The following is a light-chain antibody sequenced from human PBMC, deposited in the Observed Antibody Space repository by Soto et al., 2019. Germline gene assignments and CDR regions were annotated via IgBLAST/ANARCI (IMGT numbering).Light chain of an antibody. J-gene: IGKJ4*02. CDR2: ETS. Sequence: EIVLTQSPATLPLSPGERATLSCRASQSVSTYLAWYQQNPGQALVLLIYETSNRATGIPARFSGSGSGTDLTLTISSLEPEDCAVYYCQQRRHWPLTFGGGTQVEIK. V-gene: IGKV3-11*01. CDR3: QQRRHWPLT. CDR1: QSVSTY.